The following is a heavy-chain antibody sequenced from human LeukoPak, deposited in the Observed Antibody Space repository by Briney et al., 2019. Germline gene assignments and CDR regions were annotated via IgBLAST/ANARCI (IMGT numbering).Heavy chain of an antibody. J-gene: IGHJ4*02. V-gene: IGHV4-34*01. CDR1: GGSFSGYY. CDR3: AGWDDGLVY. Sequence: SETLSLTCAVYGGSFSGYYWSWIRQPPGEGLEWIGEINHSGSTNYNPSLKSRVTISVDTSKNQFSLKLSSVTAADTAVYYCAGWDDGLVYWGQGTLVTVSS. CDR2: INHSGST. D-gene: IGHD1-26*01.